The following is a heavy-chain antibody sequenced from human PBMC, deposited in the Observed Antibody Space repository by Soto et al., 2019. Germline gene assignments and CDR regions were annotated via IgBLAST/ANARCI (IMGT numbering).Heavy chain of an antibody. V-gene: IGHV4-39*01. CDR1: GSSVSSNTFY. CDR2: IYYDGNT. D-gene: IGHD5-12*01. J-gene: IGHJ4*02. Sequence: SETLSLTCTVSGSSVSSNTFYWVWIRQPPGKGLESIANIYYDGNTHYNPSLESRVTISLDTSKNQFSLTLRSVTAADTGVYFCARTLGPQVTGYVDSDYRWTIDHWGQGTLVTVTP. CDR3: ARTLGPQVTGYVDSDYRWTIDH.